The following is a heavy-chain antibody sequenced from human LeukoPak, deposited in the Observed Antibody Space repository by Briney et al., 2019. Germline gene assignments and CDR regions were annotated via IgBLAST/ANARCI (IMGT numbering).Heavy chain of an antibody. D-gene: IGHD6-19*01. Sequence: PGGSLKLSCAASGFTFSGSAMHWVRQASGKGLEWVGRIRSKANSYATAYAASVKGRFTISRDDSKNTAYLQMNSLKTEDTAVYYCTTSKAVAGLNFDYWGQGTLVTVSS. CDR1: GFTFSGSA. V-gene: IGHV3-73*01. CDR2: IRSKANSYAT. CDR3: TTSKAVAGLNFDY. J-gene: IGHJ4*02.